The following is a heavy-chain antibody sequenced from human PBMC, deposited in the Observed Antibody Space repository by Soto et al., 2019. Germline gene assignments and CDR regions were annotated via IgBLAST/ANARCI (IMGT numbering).Heavy chain of an antibody. Sequence: PGGSLRLSCTASGFTFSNYAMHWFRQAPGKGLEWVAVIRHDGTAQYYADSVKGRFTISRDNSKNTLSLQMNSLRAEDTAVYYCANPGVGQWLLLHDAFDIWAQRTMVTGSS. D-gene: IGHD3-22*01. V-gene: IGHV3-30-3*01. CDR2: IRHDGTAQ. CDR1: GFTFSNYA. J-gene: IGHJ3*02. CDR3: ANPGVGQWLLLHDAFDI.